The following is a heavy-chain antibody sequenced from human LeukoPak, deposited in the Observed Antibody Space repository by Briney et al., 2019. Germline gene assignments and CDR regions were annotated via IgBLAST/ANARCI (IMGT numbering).Heavy chain of an antibody. Sequence: ASVKVSCKASGYTFSSYYLHWVRQTPGQGLEWMGIINPSRNSTNYAQKFQGRVTMTRDTSTSTVYMELSSLRSDDTAVYYCARDYSNVGWFDPWGQGTLVTVSS. CDR3: ARDYSNVGWFDP. J-gene: IGHJ5*02. CDR2: INPSRNST. D-gene: IGHD4-11*01. CDR1: GYTFSSYY. V-gene: IGHV1-46*01.